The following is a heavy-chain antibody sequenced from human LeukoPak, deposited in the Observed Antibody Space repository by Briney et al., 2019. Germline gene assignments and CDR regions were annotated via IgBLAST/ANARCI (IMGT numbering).Heavy chain of an antibody. Sequence: ASVKVSCKASGYTFTSYGISWVRQAPGQGLEWMGWISAYNGNTNYAQKLQGRVTMTTHTSTSTAYMELKSLRSDDTTVYYCARDSEYYYDSSGRRYFDYWGQGTLVTVSS. CDR3: ARDSEYYYDSSGRRYFDY. CDR2: ISAYNGNT. D-gene: IGHD3-22*01. CDR1: GYTFTSYG. J-gene: IGHJ4*02. V-gene: IGHV1-18*01.